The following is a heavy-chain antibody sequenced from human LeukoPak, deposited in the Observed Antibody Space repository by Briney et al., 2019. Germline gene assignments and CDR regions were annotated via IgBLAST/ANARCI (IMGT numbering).Heavy chain of an antibody. D-gene: IGHD3-10*01. Sequence: GGSLRLSCAASGFTFSDYYMSWIRQAPGKGLEWVSYISSSGSTKYYADSVKGRFTLSRDNAKNSYLQMNSLRAEDTAVYYCARDGHAYGRGSPHYWGQGTLVTVSS. V-gene: IGHV3-11*01. J-gene: IGHJ4*02. CDR1: GFTFSDYY. CDR2: ISSSGSTK. CDR3: ARDGHAYGRGSPHY.